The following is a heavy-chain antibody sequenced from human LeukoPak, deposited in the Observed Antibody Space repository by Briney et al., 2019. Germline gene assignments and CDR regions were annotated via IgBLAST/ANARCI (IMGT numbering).Heavy chain of an antibody. CDR2: ISWNSGSI. CDR3: ARGIVVVTAIGPLDFDY. Sequence: GGSLRLSCAASGFTFDDYAMHWVRQAPGKGLEWVSGISWNSGSIGYADSVKGRFTISRDNAKNSLYLQMNSLRSEDTAVYYCARGIVVVTAIGPLDFDYWGQGTLVTVSS. J-gene: IGHJ4*02. CDR1: GFTFDDYA. D-gene: IGHD2-21*02. V-gene: IGHV3-9*01.